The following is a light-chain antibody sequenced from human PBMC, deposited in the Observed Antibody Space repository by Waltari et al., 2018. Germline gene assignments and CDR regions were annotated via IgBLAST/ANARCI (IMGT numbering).Light chain of an antibody. Sequence: EIVLTQSPGTLSLSPGERATLSCRASQSVSRSYLAWYQQKPGQAPGLLIYGASSRATGIPDRFSGSGSGTDFTLTISRLEPEDFALYFCQQYGSSPLAFGQGTKVEIK. V-gene: IGKV3-20*01. CDR3: QQYGSSPLA. J-gene: IGKJ1*01. CDR2: GAS. CDR1: QSVSRSY.